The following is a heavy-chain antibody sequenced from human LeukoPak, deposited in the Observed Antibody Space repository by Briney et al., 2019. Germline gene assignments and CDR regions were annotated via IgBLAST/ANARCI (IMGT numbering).Heavy chain of an antibody. D-gene: IGHD6-13*01. CDR1: GYTFTDFF. CDR2: INPKSGAT. J-gene: IGHJ4*02. Sequence: GASVKVSCKASGYTFTDFFIHCVRQAPGQGLEWMGWINPKSGATNYAQRFQGRVTMTRDTSISTAYMELSRLTSDDTAVYYCARDAFFSSWSNFDYWGQGTLVSVSS. CDR3: ARDAFFSSWSNFDY. V-gene: IGHV1-2*02.